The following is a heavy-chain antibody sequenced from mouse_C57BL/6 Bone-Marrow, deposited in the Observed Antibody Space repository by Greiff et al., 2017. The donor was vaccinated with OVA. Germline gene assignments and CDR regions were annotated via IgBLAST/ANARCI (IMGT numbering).Heavy chain of an antibody. CDR3: ARDYGSSTYAMDY. CDR1: GFTFSDYY. Sequence: EVQLVESGGGLVQPGGSLKLSCAASGFTFSDYYMYWVRQTPEKRLEWVAYISNGGGSTYYPDTVKGRFTISRDNAKNTLYLQMSRLSSEDTAMYYCARDYGSSTYAMDYWGQGTSVTVSS. J-gene: IGHJ4*01. CDR2: ISNGGGST. V-gene: IGHV5-12*01. D-gene: IGHD1-1*01.